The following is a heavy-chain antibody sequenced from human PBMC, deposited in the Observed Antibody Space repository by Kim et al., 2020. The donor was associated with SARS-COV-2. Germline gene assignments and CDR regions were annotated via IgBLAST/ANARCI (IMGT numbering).Heavy chain of an antibody. CDR2: LNEDGSDK. CDR1: GFTFSSHW. CDR3: ARDDPGAYYES. V-gene: IGHV3-7*01. J-gene: IGHJ5*02. Sequence: GGSLRLSCAASGFTFSSHWMTWVRQAPGKGLELVAQLNEDGSDKYYLGSVKGRFTISRDNAKNSVYMQMNSLIAEDTALYYCARDDPGAYYESWGPGTL. D-gene: IGHD3-16*01.